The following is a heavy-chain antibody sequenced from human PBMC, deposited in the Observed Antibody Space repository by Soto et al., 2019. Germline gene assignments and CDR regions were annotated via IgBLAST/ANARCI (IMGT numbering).Heavy chain of an antibody. Sequence: QLQLQESGPGLVKPSETLSLTCTVSGGSISSSSYYWGWIRQPPGKGLEWIGSIYYSGSTYYNPSLKSRVTISVDTSKNQFSLKLSSVTAADTAVYYCASLRGGVVVVVAATPFPFDYWGQGTLVTVSS. CDR1: GGSISSSSYY. CDR2: IYYSGST. V-gene: IGHV4-39*01. J-gene: IGHJ4*02. D-gene: IGHD2-15*01. CDR3: ASLRGGVVVVVAATPFPFDY.